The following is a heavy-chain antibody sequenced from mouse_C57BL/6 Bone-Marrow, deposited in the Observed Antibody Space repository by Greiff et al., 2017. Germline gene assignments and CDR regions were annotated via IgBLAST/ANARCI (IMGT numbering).Heavy chain of an antibody. CDR3: ARDGGKEYYFDY. V-gene: IGHV1-52*01. Sequence: QVQLQQPGAELVRPGSSVKLSCKASGYTFTSYWMHWVKQRPIQGLEWIGNIDPSDRETHYNQKFKDKATLTVDKSSSTAYMQLSSLTSEDSAVYYCARDGGKEYYFDYWGQGTTLTVSS. J-gene: IGHJ2*01. CDR1: GYTFTSYW. D-gene: IGHD1-1*02. CDR2: IDPSDRET.